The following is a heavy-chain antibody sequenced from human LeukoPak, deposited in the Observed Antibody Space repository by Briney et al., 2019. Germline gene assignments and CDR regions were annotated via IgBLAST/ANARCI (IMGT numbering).Heavy chain of an antibody. Sequence: GGSLRLSCAASGFTFSSYSMNWVRQAPGKGLEWVSSISSSSSYIYYADSVKGRFTISRDNAKNSLYLQMNSLRAEDTAVYFCGRALWFGELLEPIDYWGQGTLVTVSS. D-gene: IGHD3-10*01. CDR3: GRALWFGELLEPIDY. V-gene: IGHV3-21*01. CDR2: ISSSSSYI. J-gene: IGHJ4*02. CDR1: GFTFSSYS.